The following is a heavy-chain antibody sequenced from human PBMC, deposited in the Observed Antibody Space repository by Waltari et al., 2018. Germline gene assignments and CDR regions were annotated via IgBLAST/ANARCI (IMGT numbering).Heavy chain of an antibody. CDR1: GGSISSSSYY. V-gene: IGHV4-39*07. CDR3: ARDPRIWGSYRNWFDP. Sequence: QLQLQESCPGLVKPSETLSLTCTVSGGSISSSSYYWGWIRQPPGKGLEWIGSIYYSGSTYYNPSLKSRVTISVDTSKNQFSLKLSSVTAADTAVYYCARDPRIWGSYRNWFDPWGQGTLVTVSS. D-gene: IGHD3-16*01. CDR2: IYYSGST. J-gene: IGHJ5*02.